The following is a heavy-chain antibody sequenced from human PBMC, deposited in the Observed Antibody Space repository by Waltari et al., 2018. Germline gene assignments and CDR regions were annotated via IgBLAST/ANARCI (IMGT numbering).Heavy chain of an antibody. CDR1: GFTFSSYA. Sequence: EVQLLESGGGLVQPGGSLRLSCAASGFTFSSYAMSWVRQAPGKGLEWVSAISGSGGSKYYADSVKGRFTISRDNSKNTLYLQMNSLRAEDTAVYYCAKALEQDYYYYMDVWGKGTTVTVSS. J-gene: IGHJ6*03. V-gene: IGHV3-23*01. CDR3: AKALEQDYYYYMDV. D-gene: IGHD1-1*01. CDR2: ISGSGGSK.